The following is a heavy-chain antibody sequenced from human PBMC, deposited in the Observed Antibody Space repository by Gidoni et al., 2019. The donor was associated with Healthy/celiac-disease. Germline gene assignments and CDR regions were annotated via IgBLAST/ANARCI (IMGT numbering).Heavy chain of an antibody. Sequence: EVQLVESGGGLVQPGRSLRLSCAASGFTFDDYAMHWVRQAPGKGLEWVSGISWNSGSIGYADSVKGRFTISRDNAKNSLYLQMNSLRAEDTALYYCAKELGEVRGVITIYGMDVWGQGTTVTVSS. CDR1: GFTFDDYA. J-gene: IGHJ6*02. CDR3: AKELGEVRGVITIYGMDV. CDR2: ISWNSGSI. V-gene: IGHV3-9*01. D-gene: IGHD3-10*01.